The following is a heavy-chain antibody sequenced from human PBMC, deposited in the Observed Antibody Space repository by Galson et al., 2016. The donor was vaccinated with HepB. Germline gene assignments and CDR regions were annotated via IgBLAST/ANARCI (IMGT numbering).Heavy chain of an antibody. CDR3: ARGPVRLDDLLTGPPKNPDY. J-gene: IGHJ4*02. D-gene: IGHD3-9*01. Sequence: SLRLSCAASGFTFGSYEMNWVRQAPGKGLEWISYISSSGITIYYADSVKGRFTISRDNAKNSLYLQMNSLRAEDTAVYYCARGPVRLDDLLTGPPKNPDYWGQGTLVTVSS. CDR1: GFTFGSYE. CDR2: ISSSGITI. V-gene: IGHV3-48*03.